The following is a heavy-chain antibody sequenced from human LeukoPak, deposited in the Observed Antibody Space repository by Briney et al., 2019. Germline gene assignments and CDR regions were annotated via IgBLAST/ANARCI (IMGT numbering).Heavy chain of an antibody. V-gene: IGHV1-2*02. J-gene: IGHJ4*02. Sequence: GASVKVSCKASGYTFTGYYMHWVRQAPGQGLEWMGWINPNSGGTNYAQKFQGRVTMTRDTSISTAYMELSRLRSDDTAVYYCARGVAAAGRGDFDYWGQGTLVTVSS. CDR3: ARGVAAAGRGDFDY. D-gene: IGHD6-13*01. CDR1: GYTFTGYY. CDR2: INPNSGGT.